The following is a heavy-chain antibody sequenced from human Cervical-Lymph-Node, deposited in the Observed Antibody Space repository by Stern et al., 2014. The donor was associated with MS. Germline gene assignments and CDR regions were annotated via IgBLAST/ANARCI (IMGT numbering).Heavy chain of an antibody. CDR1: GYTFTDYW. CDR2: IYPADSDT. J-gene: IGHJ4*02. CDR3: ARLESLAWPYLDN. D-gene: IGHD3-3*01. Sequence: VQLGQSGAELRKPGESLKISCQASGYTFTDYWIGWIRQMPGRGPEYMGFIYPADSDTRYNLSFQGQVTISADNSISTAYLHWSSLEASHTAMYYCARLESLAWPYLDNWGLGTLVTVSS. V-gene: IGHV5-51*01.